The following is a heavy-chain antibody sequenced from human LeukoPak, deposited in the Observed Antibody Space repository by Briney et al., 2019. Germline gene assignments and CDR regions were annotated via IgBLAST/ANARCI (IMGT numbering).Heavy chain of an antibody. Sequence: SETLSLTCTVSGGSISSYYWSWIRQPAGKGLEWIGRIYTSGSTNYNPSLKSRVTISLDTSMNQFSLKLSSVTAADTAVYYCARSPNKFWSGYLICNWFDPWGQGTLVTVSS. V-gene: IGHV4-4*07. CDR1: GGSISSYY. D-gene: IGHD3-3*01. CDR2: IYTSGST. CDR3: ARSPNKFWSGYLICNWFDP. J-gene: IGHJ5*02.